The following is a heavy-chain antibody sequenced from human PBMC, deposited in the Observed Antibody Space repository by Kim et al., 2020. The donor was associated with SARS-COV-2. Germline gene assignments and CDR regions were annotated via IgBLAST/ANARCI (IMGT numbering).Heavy chain of an antibody. J-gene: IGHJ4*02. CDR2: ISGSCGST. CDR3: AKTAGRITMVRGFMYYFDY. D-gene: IGHD3-10*01. CDR1: GFTFSSYA. Sequence: GGSLRLSCAASGFTFSSYAMSWVRQAPGKGLEWVSAISGSCGSTYYADSVKGRFTISRDNSKNTLYLQMNSLRAEDTAVYYCAKTAGRITMVRGFMYYFDYWGQGTLVTVSS. V-gene: IGHV3-23*01.